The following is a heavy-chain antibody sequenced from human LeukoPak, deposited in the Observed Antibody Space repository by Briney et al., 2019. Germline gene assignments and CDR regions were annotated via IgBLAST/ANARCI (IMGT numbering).Heavy chain of an antibody. J-gene: IGHJ4*02. CDR3: ARTPTIFGVVPRFDY. D-gene: IGHD3-3*01. Sequence: PSETLSLTCTVSGGSITSYSWSWIRQPAGKGLEWIGHIYTSGSTNYNPSLKSRVTMSVDTSKNQFSLKLSSVTAADTAVYYCARTPTIFGVVPRFDYWGQGTLVTVSS. V-gene: IGHV4-4*07. CDR1: GGSITSYS. CDR2: IYTSGST.